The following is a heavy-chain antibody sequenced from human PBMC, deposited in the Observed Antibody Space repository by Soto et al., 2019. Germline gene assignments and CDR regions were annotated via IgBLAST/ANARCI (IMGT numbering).Heavy chain of an antibody. V-gene: IGHV4-31*03. CDR3: ARDRRRRADCSPTSCANYYYYYNGMDV. Sequence: SETLSLTCTVSGGSISSGGYYWSWIRQHPGQGLEWIGYIYDSGSTYYNPSLKSRVTISVDTSKNQFSLKLSSVTASDTAVYYCARDRRRRADCSPTSCANYYYYYNGMDVWGQGTRVTVAS. CDR1: GGSISSGGYY. J-gene: IGHJ6*01. CDR2: IYDSGST. D-gene: IGHD2-2*01.